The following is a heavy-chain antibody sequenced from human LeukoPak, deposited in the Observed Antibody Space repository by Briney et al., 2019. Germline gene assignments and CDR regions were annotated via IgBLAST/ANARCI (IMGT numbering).Heavy chain of an antibody. CDR1: GFTFSSYT. V-gene: IGHV3-23*01. CDR2: ISGSGGST. CDR3: AKQEYYDSSGGVYYFDY. D-gene: IGHD3-22*01. Sequence: AGGSLRLSCAASGFTFSSYTMSWVRQAPGKGLEWVSAISGSGGSTYYADSVKGRFTISRDNSKNTLYLQMNSLRAEDTAVYYCAKQEYYDSSGGVYYFDYWGQGTLVTVSS. J-gene: IGHJ4*02.